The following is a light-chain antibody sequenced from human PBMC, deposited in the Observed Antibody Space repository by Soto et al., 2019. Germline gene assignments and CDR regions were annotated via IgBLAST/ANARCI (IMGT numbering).Light chain of an antibody. J-gene: IGKJ2*02. V-gene: IGKV3-20*01. Sequence: EIVLTQSPGTLSLSPGERATLSCSASQSVSSSYLAWYQQKPGQAPRLLIYGASSRATGIPDRFSGSGSGTDFTLTISRLEPGDFAVYYCQQYGSSSCTFGQGTKLEIK. CDR3: QQYGSSSCT. CDR1: QSVSSSY. CDR2: GAS.